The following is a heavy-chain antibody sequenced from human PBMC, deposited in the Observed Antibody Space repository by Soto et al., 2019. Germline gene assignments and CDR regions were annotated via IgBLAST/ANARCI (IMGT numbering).Heavy chain of an antibody. J-gene: IGHJ2*01. CDR2: ISYDGSNK. D-gene: IGHD5-18*01. CDR3: ARDPTAMDPMGPCDL. CDR1: GFTFSSYA. V-gene: IGHV3-30-3*01. Sequence: QVQLVESGGGVVQPGRSLRLSCAASGFTFSSYAMHWVRQAPGKGLEWVAVISYDGSNKYYADSVKGRFTISRDNSKNTLYLQMSSWRAEDTAVYYCARDPTAMDPMGPCDLWGRGTLVTVSS.